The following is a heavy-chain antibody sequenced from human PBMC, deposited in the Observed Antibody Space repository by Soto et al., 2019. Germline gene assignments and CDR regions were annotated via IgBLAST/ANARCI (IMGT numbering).Heavy chain of an antibody. CDR2: ISSTTNYI. J-gene: IGHJ4*02. V-gene: IGHV3-21*06. Sequence: EVQLVESGGGLVKPGGSLRLSCAASGFTFTRYSMNLVRQAPGTGVEWVSSISSTTNYIYYGDSMKGRFTISRDNAKNSLYLEMNSLRTEDTAVYYCARESEDLTSNFDYWGQGTLVTVSS. CDR1: GFTFTRYS. CDR3: ARESEDLTSNFDY.